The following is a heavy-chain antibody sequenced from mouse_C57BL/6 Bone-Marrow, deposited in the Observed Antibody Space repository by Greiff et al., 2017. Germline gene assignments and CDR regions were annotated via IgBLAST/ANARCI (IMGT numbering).Heavy chain of an antibody. D-gene: IGHD2-1*01. V-gene: IGHV1-61*01. CDR3: ARYGTAWFAY. CDR2: IYPSDSET. J-gene: IGHJ3*01. CDR1: GYTFTSYW. Sequence: QVQLQQPGAELVRPGSSVKLSCKASGYTFTSYWMDWVKQRPGQGLEWIGNIYPSDSETHYNQKFKDKATLTVDKSSRAAYMQLSSLTSEDSAVYYCARYGTAWFAYWGQGTLVTVSA.